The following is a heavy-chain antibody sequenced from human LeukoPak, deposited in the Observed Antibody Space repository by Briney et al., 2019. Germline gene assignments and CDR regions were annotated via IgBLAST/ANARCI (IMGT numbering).Heavy chain of an antibody. CDR2: ISYDGSDK. CDR1: GFTFRTYA. J-gene: IGHJ1*01. CDR3: ARHSSWHKNAEYFQH. V-gene: IGHV3-33*05. Sequence: GGSLRLSCAASGFTFRTYAMHWVRQAPGKGLEWVAVISYDGSDKNYAKSVRGRFTISRDNSKNTLYLQMNSLRAEDTAVYYCARHSSWHKNAEYFQHWGQGTLVTVSS. D-gene: IGHD6-13*01.